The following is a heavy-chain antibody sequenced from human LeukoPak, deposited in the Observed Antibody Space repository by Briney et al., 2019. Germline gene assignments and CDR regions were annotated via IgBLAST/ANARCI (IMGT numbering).Heavy chain of an antibody. CDR1: GFTFSSYE. Sequence: GGSLRLSCAASGFTFSSYEMNRVRQAPGKGLEWVSHISSSSSTIYYADSVKGRFTISRDNAKNSLYLQMNSLRAEDTAVYYCARGRYCSGGSCSTGDVFDIWGQGTMVTVSS. J-gene: IGHJ3*02. CDR2: ISSSSSTI. D-gene: IGHD2-15*01. CDR3: ARGRYCSGGSCSTGDVFDI. V-gene: IGHV3-48*01.